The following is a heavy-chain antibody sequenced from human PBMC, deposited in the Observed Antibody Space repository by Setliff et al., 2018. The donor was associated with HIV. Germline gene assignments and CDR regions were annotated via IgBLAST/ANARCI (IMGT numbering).Heavy chain of an antibody. CDR2: TSSSTSSHI. V-gene: IGHV3-11*06. CDR3: ARDRGGGGFDI. Sequence: GGSLRLSCAASGFTFTDWYMNWIRQAPGKGLEWISYTSSSTSSHINYADSVKGRFTISRDNAKKSLYLQMSSLRADDTAVYYCARDRGGGGFDIWGHGTMVTVSS. CDR1: GFTFTDWY. D-gene: IGHD3-16*01. J-gene: IGHJ3*02.